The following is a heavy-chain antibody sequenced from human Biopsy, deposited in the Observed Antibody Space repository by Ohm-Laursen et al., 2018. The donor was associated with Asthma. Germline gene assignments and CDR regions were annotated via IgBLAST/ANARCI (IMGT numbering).Heavy chain of an antibody. Sequence: SLRLSCAASGFTFGDYCMSWVRQVPGQGLEWVANIKHDGSEKNHVDSLKGRFTISRDNAKDLLFLQMNSLRAEDTAVYYYAKAERYFDWYWFDPWGQGTLVTVSS. CDR1: GFTFGDYC. CDR2: IKHDGSEK. V-gene: IGHV3-7*03. D-gene: IGHD3-9*01. CDR3: AKAERYFDWYWFDP. J-gene: IGHJ5*02.